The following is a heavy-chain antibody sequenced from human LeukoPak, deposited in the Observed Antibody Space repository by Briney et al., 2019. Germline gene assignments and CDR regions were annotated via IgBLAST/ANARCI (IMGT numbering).Heavy chain of an antibody. CDR2: IYYSGST. Sequence: PSETLSLTCTVSGGSISNYYWTWIRQPPGKGLAWLGSIYYSGSTYYNPSLKSRVTISVDTSKNQFSLKLSSVTAADTAVYYCARSSPNYDFGVWGKGTTVTVSS. D-gene: IGHD3-3*01. CDR3: ARSSPNYDFGV. J-gene: IGHJ6*04. V-gene: IGHV4-39*01. CDR1: GGSISNYY.